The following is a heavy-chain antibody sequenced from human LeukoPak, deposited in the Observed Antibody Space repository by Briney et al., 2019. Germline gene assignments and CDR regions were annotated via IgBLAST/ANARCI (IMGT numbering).Heavy chain of an antibody. CDR2: ISYDGSNK. Sequence: PGGSLRLSCAASGFTFSSYGMHWVRQAPGKGLEWVAVISYDGSNKYYADSVKGRFTISRDNSKNTLYLQMNSLRAEDTAVYYCARALAAAGIYYDYWGQGTLVTVSS. CDR1: GFTFSSYG. CDR3: ARALAAAGIYYDY. J-gene: IGHJ4*02. D-gene: IGHD6-13*01. V-gene: IGHV3-30*03.